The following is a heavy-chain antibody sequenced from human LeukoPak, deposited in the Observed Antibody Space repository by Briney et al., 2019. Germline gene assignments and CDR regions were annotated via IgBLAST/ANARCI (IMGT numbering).Heavy chain of an antibody. Sequence: ASVKVSCKASGGTFSSYAISWVRQAPGQGLEWMGGIIPIFGTANYAQKFQGRVTITADESTSTAYMELSSLRSEDTAVYYCARAGYYDSSGYYYGGYFDYWGQEPWSPSPQ. CDR3: ARAGYYDSSGYYYGGYFDY. D-gene: IGHD3-22*01. J-gene: IGHJ4*01. CDR1: GGTFSSYA. V-gene: IGHV1-69*13. CDR2: IIPIFGTA.